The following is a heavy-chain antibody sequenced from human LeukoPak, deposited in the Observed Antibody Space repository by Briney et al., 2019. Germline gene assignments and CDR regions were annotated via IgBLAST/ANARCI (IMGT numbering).Heavy chain of an antibody. J-gene: IGHJ4*02. CDR2: IYYSGST. D-gene: IGHD3-10*01. CDR1: GGSISSYY. V-gene: IGHV4-59*01. CDR3: ACLRFGEFGSYFDY. Sequence: SETLSLTCTVSGGSISSYYWSWIRQPPGKGLEWIGYIYYSGSTNYNPSLKSRIPISVDTSKNQFSLKLSSVTAAVTGEYYCACLRFGEFGSYFDYWGQGTLVSVSS.